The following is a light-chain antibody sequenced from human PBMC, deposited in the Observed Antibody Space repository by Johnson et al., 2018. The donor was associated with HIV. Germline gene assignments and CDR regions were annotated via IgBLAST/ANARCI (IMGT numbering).Light chain of an antibody. J-gene: IGLJ1*01. V-gene: IGLV1-51*01. CDR3: GTWDSSLSAYV. CDR2: DNN. CDR1: SSNIADNY. Sequence: SVLTQPPSVSAAPGQKVTISCSGSSSNIADNYVSWYQQLPGTAPKLLIFDNNDRPSGIPDRLSGSKSGTSATLGITGLQTGDEADYYCGTWDSSLSAYVFGTGTKVTVL.